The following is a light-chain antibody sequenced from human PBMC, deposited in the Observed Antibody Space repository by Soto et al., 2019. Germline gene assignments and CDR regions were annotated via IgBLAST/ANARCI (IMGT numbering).Light chain of an antibody. CDR3: TSYAGGNSYV. CDR1: SNDVGGYNY. V-gene: IGLV2-8*01. Sequence: SSRRQPASASGACGQSVDIPCTATSNDVGGYNYVSWYLQYPGTAPKVLIYEVRKRPSGLPERFSGSKSGNTASLTVSGLQDEDAADYYCTSYAGGNSYVFASGTRSPS. J-gene: IGLJ1*01. CDR2: EVR.